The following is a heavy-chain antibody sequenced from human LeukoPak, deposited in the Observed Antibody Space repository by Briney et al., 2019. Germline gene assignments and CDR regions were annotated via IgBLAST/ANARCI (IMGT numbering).Heavy chain of an antibody. Sequence: SETLSLTCIDSGGSVSSGSYYWSWIRQPPGKGLEWIGSIYYSGSTYYNPSLKSRVTISVDTSKNQFSLKLSSVTAADTAVYYCASHEADGGYDSLLIAAAASFDYWGQGTLVTVSS. CDR3: ASHEADGGYDSLLIAAAASFDY. CDR2: IYYSGST. V-gene: IGHV4-39*01. J-gene: IGHJ4*02. D-gene: IGHD6-13*01. CDR1: GGSVSSGSYY.